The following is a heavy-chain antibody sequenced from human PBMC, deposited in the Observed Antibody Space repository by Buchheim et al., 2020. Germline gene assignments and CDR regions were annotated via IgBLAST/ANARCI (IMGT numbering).Heavy chain of an antibody. J-gene: IGHJ4*02. CDR1: GFTFSKFG. CDR2: ISYDGSNK. D-gene: IGHD6-13*01. CDR3: AKDYGYSNSWYFDY. Sequence: QVQLVESGGDMVLPGTSLRLSCAASGFTFSKFGMFWVRQTPGKGLEWVAVISYDGSNKYYADSVKGRFTISRDNSKNTLYLQMNSLRAEDTAVYYCAKDYGYSNSWYFDYWGQGAL. V-gene: IGHV3-30*18.